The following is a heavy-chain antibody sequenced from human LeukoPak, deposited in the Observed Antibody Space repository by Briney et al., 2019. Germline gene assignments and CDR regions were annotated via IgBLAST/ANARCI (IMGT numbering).Heavy chain of an antibody. V-gene: IGHV4-59*01. CDR1: GGSLSTYS. Sequence: PSETLSLTCAVSGGSLSTYSWSWIRQPPGKGLEWIGYIYHGGSAMYSPSLRSRVTISVDRPNNHFSLKLTSVTAADTAVYFCAITTRDDFGEYFFDYWGQGTLVTVSS. CDR3: AITTRDDFGEYFFDY. D-gene: IGHD4-17*01. CDR2: IYHGGSA. J-gene: IGHJ4*02.